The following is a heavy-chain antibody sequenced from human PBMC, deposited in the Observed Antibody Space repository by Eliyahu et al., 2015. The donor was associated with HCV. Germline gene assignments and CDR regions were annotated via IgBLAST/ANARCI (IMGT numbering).Heavy chain of an antibody. Sequence: EVQLVESGGDLVKPGGSLXLSCAASGFXFXXAWMNWVRQGSGKGLXWVGRIKTKNDGGTTDYAAPVQGRFIISRDDSKNTLYLQMDSLKTEDTAVYYCTTRVGAKVWYFDLWGRGTLVTVSS. CDR1: GFXFXXAW. CDR3: TTRVGAKVWYFDL. J-gene: IGHJ2*01. CDR2: IKTKNDGGTT. D-gene: IGHD1-26*01. V-gene: IGHV3-15*01.